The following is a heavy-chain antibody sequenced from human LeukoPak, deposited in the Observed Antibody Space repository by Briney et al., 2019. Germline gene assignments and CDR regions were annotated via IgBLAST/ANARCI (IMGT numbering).Heavy chain of an antibody. D-gene: IGHD2-2*01. CDR2: ITGNGGST. J-gene: IGHJ3*02. Sequence: GGSLRLSCETSGFAFNNHLMHWVRQAPGKGLEYVAAITGNGGSTSYAISVKGRFTVPRDNSKNTLYLQMNSLRAEDTAVYYCARASGYCSSTSCYGKGDAFDIWGQGTMVTVSS. CDR3: ARASGYCSSTSCYGKGDAFDI. CDR1: GFAFNNHL. V-gene: IGHV3-64*01.